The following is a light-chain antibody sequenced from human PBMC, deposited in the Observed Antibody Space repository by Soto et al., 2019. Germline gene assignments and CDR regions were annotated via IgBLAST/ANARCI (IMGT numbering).Light chain of an antibody. Sequence: EIVLTQSPATLSLAPGERATLSCRASQSVSSQLAWYQQKPGQAPRLLIHDASNRATGIPARFRGSGSGTDFSLSISSLEPEDFAVYYCQQRGNWPALTFGGGTTVE. J-gene: IGKJ4*01. CDR2: DAS. CDR1: QSVSSQ. V-gene: IGKV3-11*01. CDR3: QQRGNWPALT.